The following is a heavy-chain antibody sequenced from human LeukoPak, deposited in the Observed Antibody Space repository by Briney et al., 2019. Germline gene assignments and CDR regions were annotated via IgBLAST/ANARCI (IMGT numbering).Heavy chain of an antibody. Sequence: PSETLSLTCNVSGGSIASSYWSWNRQPAGKGLEGIGRFFTGGNTYYNPSLESRVTISVDTSKNQFSLRLSSVTAADTAVYYCARGSGVAVGMDVWGQGTTVIVS. CDR3: ARGSGVAVGMDV. J-gene: IGHJ6*02. CDR1: GGSIASSY. V-gene: IGHV4-4*07. D-gene: IGHD6-19*01. CDR2: FFTGGNT.